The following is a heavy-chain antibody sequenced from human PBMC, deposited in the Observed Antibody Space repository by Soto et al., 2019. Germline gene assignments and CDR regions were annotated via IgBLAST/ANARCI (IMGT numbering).Heavy chain of an antibody. CDR2: ISGSGGST. CDR1: GFTFSSYA. J-gene: IGHJ4*02. Sequence: GGSLRLSCAASGFTFSSYAMSWVRQAPGKGLEWVSAISGSGGSTYYADSVKGRFTISRDNSKNTLYLQMNSLRAEDTAVYYSAKDPAAGWFVFDYWGQGTLVTVSS. CDR3: AKDPAAGWFVFDY. D-gene: IGHD6-13*01. V-gene: IGHV3-23*01.